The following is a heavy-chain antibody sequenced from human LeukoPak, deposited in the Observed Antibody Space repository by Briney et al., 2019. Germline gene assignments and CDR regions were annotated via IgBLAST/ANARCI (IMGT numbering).Heavy chain of an antibody. CDR3: ARLSHCSSASCYTSYFDS. Sequence: SETLSLRCTVSGDSISSSETYWGWIRQPPGQGLEWIGSISYMGGPYYNPSLRSRVTMSVDTSKKQFSLNLSSVTAADTAVYYCARLSHCSSASCYTSYFDSWGQGTPVTVSS. CDR2: ISYMGGP. D-gene: IGHD2-2*02. CDR1: GDSISSSETY. V-gene: IGHV4-39*07. J-gene: IGHJ4*02.